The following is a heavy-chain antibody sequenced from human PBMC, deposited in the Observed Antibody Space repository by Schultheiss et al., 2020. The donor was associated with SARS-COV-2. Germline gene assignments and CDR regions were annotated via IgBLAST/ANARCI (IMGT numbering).Heavy chain of an antibody. CDR3: AAETTVTTYGMDV. V-gene: IGHV1-58*02. CDR1: GFTFTSSA. CDR2: IVVGSGNT. D-gene: IGHD4-11*01. Sequence: SVKVSCKAFGFTFTSSAMQWVRQARGQRLEWIGWIVVGSGNTNYAQKFQERVTITRDMSTSTAYMELSSLRSEDTAVYYCAAETTVTTYGMDVWGQGTTVTVSS. J-gene: IGHJ6*02.